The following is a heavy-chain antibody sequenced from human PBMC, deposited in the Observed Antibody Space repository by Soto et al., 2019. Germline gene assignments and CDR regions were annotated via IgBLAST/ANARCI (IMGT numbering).Heavy chain of an antibody. V-gene: IGHV4-39*01. J-gene: IGHJ6*02. D-gene: IGHD4-17*01. CDR1: RGCISSNSYY. CDR2: IYYSGST. CDR3: ALEDDGDDRDYYGLDV. Sequence: SETLSLTSTVPRGCISSNSYYCGWIRQPTRKGLEWIGSIYYSGSTYYNPSLKSRVTISVDTSKNLFSLKLSSVTAADTAVYFCALEDDGDDRDYYGLDVWGQRTTVTGS.